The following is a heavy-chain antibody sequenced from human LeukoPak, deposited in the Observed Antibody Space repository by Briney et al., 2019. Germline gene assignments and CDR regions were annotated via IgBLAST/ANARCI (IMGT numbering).Heavy chain of an antibody. CDR2: IYYSAST. V-gene: IGHV4-59*08. Sequence: SETLSLTCTVSGGSISSYYWSWIRQPPGKGLEWIGYIYYSASTNYNPSLKSRVTISVDTSKNQFSLKLSSVTAADTAVYYCARHGSSWREFDSWGQGTLVTVSS. J-gene: IGHJ4*02. CDR1: GGSISSYY. CDR3: ARHGSSWREFDS. D-gene: IGHD6-13*01.